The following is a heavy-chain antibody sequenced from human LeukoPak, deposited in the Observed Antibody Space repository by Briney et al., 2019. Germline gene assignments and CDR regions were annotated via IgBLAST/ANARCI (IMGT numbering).Heavy chain of an antibody. V-gene: IGHV3-23*01. CDR2: IICSGTST. D-gene: IGHD6-13*01. Sequence: IICSGTSTLYPDSVKGRFTISRDNSNNKLYLQMNSLRADDTAEYYCAKGSAVIRPYYFDYWGQGTLVIVSS. J-gene: IGHJ4*02. CDR3: AKGSAVIRPYYFDY.